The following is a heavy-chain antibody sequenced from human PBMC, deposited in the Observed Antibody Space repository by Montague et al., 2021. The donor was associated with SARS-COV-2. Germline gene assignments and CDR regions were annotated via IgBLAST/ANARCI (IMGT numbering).Heavy chain of an antibody. V-gene: IGHV4-39*01. D-gene: IGHD3-9*01. CDR3: ARLSKTGYPPLYYYYGMDV. CDR2: IYYSGST. CDR1: GGSISSSSYY. Sequence: SETLSLTCTVSGGSISSSSYYWGRIRQPPGKGLEWIGSIYYSGSTYYNPSLKSRVTISVDTSKNQFSLKLSSVTAADTAVYYCARLSKTGYPPLYYYYGMDVWGQGTTVTVSS. J-gene: IGHJ6*02.